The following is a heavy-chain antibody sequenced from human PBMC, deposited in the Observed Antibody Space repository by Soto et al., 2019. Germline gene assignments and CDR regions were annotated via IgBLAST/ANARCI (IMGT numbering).Heavy chain of an antibody. CDR3: ARGYCSGGSCYGLDWFAP. CDR2: IYYSGST. J-gene: IGHJ5*02. Sequence: PSETLSLTCXVXGGSISSGDYYWSWIRQPPGKGLEWIGYIYYSGSTYYNPSLKSRVTISVDTSKNQFSLKLSSVTAADTAVYYCARGYCSGGSCYGLDWFAPWGQGTLVTVSS. D-gene: IGHD2-15*01. V-gene: IGHV4-30-4*01. CDR1: GGSISSGDYY.